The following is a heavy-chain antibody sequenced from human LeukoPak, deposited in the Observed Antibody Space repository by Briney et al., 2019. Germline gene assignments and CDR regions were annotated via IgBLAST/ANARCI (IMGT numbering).Heavy chain of an antibody. CDR1: GGSISSCY. Sequence: SETLSLTCTVSGGSISSCYWSWIRQPPGKGLEWIGYIYYGGSTNYNPSLKSRVTISVDTSKNQFSLKLSSVTAADTAVYYCARRYSSYDYDAFDIWGQGTMVTVSS. D-gene: IGHD5-12*01. J-gene: IGHJ3*02. CDR2: IYYGGST. CDR3: ARRYSSYDYDAFDI. V-gene: IGHV4-59*08.